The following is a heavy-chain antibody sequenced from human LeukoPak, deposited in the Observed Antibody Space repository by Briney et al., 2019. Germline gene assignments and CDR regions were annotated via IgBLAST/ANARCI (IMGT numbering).Heavy chain of an antibody. J-gene: IGHJ2*01. V-gene: IGHV3-53*01. CDR1: GFTISSNY. CDR2: LHSGGHT. D-gene: IGHD7-27*01. Sequence: GGSLRLSCAASGFTISSNYLSWVRQAPGKGLVWISALHSGGHTFYADSVRGRFTISRDISKNTLYLQMNDLGAEDTALYYCVRGLSGVSSWYFDLWGRGTLVSVSS. CDR3: VRGLSGVSSWYFDL.